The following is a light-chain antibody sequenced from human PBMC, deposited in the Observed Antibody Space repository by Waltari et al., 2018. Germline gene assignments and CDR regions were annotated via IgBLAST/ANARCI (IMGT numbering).Light chain of an antibody. CDR3: QQYNNWPPLT. CDR1: QSGSSK. CDR2: GAS. J-gene: IGKJ4*01. Sequence: EIVMTQSPATLSVSPGERATLSCRASQSGSSKLAWYQQKPGQAPRLPIYGASTRATGIPARFSGSWSGTEFTLTISSLQSEDFAVYYCQQYNNWPPLTFGGGTKVEIK. V-gene: IGKV3-15*01.